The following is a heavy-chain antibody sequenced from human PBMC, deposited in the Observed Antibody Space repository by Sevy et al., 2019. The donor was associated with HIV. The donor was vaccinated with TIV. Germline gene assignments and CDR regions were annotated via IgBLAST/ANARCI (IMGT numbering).Heavy chain of an antibody. J-gene: IGHJ6*02. Sequence: GGSLRLSCAASGFSVSSNYMSWVRQAPGKGPEWVSVIHSGGKISYADSVQGRLTISRDNSKNTLYLQMNGLRAEDTAVYYCAREDIVLGEDNYYGIDVWGQGTTVTVSS. V-gene: IGHV3-53*01. CDR2: IHSGGKI. CDR1: GFSVSSNY. D-gene: IGHD2-15*01. CDR3: AREDIVLGEDNYYGIDV.